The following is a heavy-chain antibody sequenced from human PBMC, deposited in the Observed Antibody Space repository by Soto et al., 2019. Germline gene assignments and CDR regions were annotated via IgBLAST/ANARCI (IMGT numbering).Heavy chain of an antibody. Sequence: SETLSLTWAVYGGSFSGYYWSWIRQPPGKGLEWIGEINHSGSTNYNPSLKSRVTISVDTSKNQFSLKLSSVTAADTAVYYCARSGCSGGSCYSVPGQNWFDPWGQGTLVTVSS. V-gene: IGHV4-34*01. CDR2: INHSGST. J-gene: IGHJ5*02. D-gene: IGHD2-15*01. CDR1: GGSFSGYY. CDR3: ARSGCSGGSCYSVPGQNWFDP.